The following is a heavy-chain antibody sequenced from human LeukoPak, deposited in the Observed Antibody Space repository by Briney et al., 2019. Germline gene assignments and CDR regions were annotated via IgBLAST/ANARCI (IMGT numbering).Heavy chain of an antibody. CDR2: ISSSSSYI. CDR3: ARDKEYDFWSGYPPAYYFDY. CDR1: GFTFSSYS. Sequence: PGGSLRLSCAASGFTFSSYSMNWVRQAPGKGLEWVSSISSSSSYIYYADSVKGRFTISRDNAKNSLYLQMNSLRAEDTAVYYCARDKEYDFWSGYPPAYYFDYWGQGTLVTVSS. V-gene: IGHV3-21*01. J-gene: IGHJ4*02. D-gene: IGHD3-3*01.